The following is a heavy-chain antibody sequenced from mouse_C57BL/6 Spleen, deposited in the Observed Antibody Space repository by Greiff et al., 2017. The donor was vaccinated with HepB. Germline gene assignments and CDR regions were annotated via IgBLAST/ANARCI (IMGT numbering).Heavy chain of an antibody. D-gene: IGHD2-5*01. CDR1: GFTFSSYA. CDR2: IGSGGDYI. J-gene: IGHJ4*01. V-gene: IGHV5-9-1*02. CDR3: TRVGLYYSNYVGAMDY. Sequence: EVQGVESGEGLVKPGGSLKLSCAASGFTFSSYAMSWVRQTPEKRLEWVAYIGSGGDYIYYDDTVKGRFTISRDNARNTLYMQRSSLKSEDTAMYYCTRVGLYYSNYVGAMDYWGQGTSVTVSS.